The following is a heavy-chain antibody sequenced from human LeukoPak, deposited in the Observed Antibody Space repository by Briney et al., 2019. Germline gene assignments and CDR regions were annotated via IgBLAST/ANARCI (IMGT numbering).Heavy chain of an antibody. CDR1: GFTFSSYG. J-gene: IGHJ4*02. V-gene: IGHV3-30*18. Sequence: GGSLRLSCAASGFTFSSYGMHWVRQAPGKGLEWVAVISYDGSNKYYADSVKGRFTISRDNSKNTLYLQMNSLRPEDTAVYYCAKDVSDYARYFVYWGQGTLVTVSS. CDR2: ISYDGSNK. D-gene: IGHD4-17*01. CDR3: AKDVSDYARYFVY.